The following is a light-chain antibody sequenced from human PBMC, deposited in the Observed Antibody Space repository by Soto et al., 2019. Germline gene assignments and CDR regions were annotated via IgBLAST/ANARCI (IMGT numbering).Light chain of an antibody. CDR1: QRISTH. CDR2: AAY. Sequence: DIQMTKSPSSLSASVGDRVTITCRASQRISTHLNWYQQKPGKAPNLLIYAAYNLQSGLPSRFSGSGSGTDFTLTISSLQPEDFATYYCQQSYSTPRTFGQGTKVEIK. CDR3: QQSYSTPRT. J-gene: IGKJ1*01. V-gene: IGKV1-39*01.